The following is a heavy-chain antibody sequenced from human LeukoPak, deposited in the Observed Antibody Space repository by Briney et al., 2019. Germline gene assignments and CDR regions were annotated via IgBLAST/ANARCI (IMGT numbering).Heavy chain of an antibody. J-gene: IGHJ5*02. D-gene: IGHD6-13*01. CDR2: IYYSGST. CDR3: ARHSRGIASNWFDP. CDR1: GGSISSSSYY. Sequence: SETLSLTCTVSGGSISSSSYYWGWIRQPPGKGLEWIGSIYYSGSTYYNPSLKSRVTISVDTSKNQFSLKLSSVTAADTAVYYCARHSRGIASNWFDPWGQGTLVTVSS. V-gene: IGHV4-39*01.